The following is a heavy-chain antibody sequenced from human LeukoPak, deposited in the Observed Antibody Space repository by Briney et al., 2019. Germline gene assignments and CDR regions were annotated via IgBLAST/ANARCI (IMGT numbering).Heavy chain of an antibody. CDR3: TSIAASAASRGKYYFDY. CDR1: GFTFGTYG. Sequence: GGSLRLSCASSGFTFGTYGMNWVRQAPEKGLERVSYISSRSDSENYADSVKGRFTVSRDNIRNLLYLQMNSLRAEDTAVYYCTSIAASAASRGKYYFDYWGQGTLVTVSS. V-gene: IGHV3-48*01. J-gene: IGHJ4*02. CDR2: ISSRSDSE. D-gene: IGHD6-13*01.